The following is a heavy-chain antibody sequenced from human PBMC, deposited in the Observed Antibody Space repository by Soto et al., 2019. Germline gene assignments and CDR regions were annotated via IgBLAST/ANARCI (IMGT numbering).Heavy chain of an antibody. Sequence: QVQLQESGPGLVKPSETLSLTCTVSGGSISSYYWSWIRQPPGKGLEWIGYIYYSGSTNYNPSLKSRVTISVDTSKNPFSLKLSSVTAADTAVYYCARGGGIAKYRPYFQHWGQGTLVTVSS. J-gene: IGHJ1*01. CDR3: ARGGGIAKYRPYFQH. CDR1: GGSISSYY. CDR2: IYYSGST. D-gene: IGHD6-13*01. V-gene: IGHV4-59*01.